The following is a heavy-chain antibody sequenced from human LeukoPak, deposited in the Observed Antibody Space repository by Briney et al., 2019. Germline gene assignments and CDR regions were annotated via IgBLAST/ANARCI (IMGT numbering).Heavy chain of an antibody. Sequence: ASVKVSCKTSGYTFTDHYIHWVRQAPGQGLEWMGWINPNSGGTNYAQKFQGRVTMTRDTSITTAYMELSSLRSDDTAVYYCARDGGLEIWGQGTMVTVSS. CDR3: ARDGGLEI. V-gene: IGHV1-2*02. CDR1: GYTFTDHY. D-gene: IGHD2-15*01. J-gene: IGHJ3*02. CDR2: INPNSGGT.